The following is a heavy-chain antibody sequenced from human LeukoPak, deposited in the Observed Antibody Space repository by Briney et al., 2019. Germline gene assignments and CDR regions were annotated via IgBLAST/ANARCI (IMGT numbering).Heavy chain of an antibody. V-gene: IGHV4-39*01. Sequence: SETLSLTCTVSGGSISSSSYYWGWIRQPPGKGLEWIGSIYYSGSTYYNPSLKSRVTISVDTSKNQFSLKLSSVTAADTAVYYCAGRGSDSSWYVDYWGQGTLVTVSS. CDR1: GGSISSSSYY. J-gene: IGHJ4*02. CDR3: AGRGSDSSWYVDY. CDR2: IYYSGST. D-gene: IGHD6-13*01.